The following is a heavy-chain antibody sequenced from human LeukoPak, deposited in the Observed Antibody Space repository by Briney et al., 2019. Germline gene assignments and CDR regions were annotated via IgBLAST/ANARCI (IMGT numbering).Heavy chain of an antibody. D-gene: IGHD6-19*01. V-gene: IGHV1-18*01. J-gene: IGHJ4*02. CDR2: ISAYNGNT. CDR1: GYTFTSYG. Sequence: ASVKVSCKASGYTFTSYGISWVRQAPGQGLEWMGWISAYNGNTNYAQKLQGRLTMTTDTSTSTAYMELRSLRSGDTAVYYCARLDGYSSGWYYFDYWGQGTLVTVSS. CDR3: ARLDGYSSGWYYFDY.